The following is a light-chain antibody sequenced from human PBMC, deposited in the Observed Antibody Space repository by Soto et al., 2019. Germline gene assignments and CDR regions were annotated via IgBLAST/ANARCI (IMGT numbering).Light chain of an antibody. CDR2: SDN. V-gene: IGLV1-44*01. J-gene: IGLJ2*01. CDR3: AAWDDTLKAAV. CDR1: SSNIGSHT. Sequence: QSVLTQPYSASGTPGQRVTISCSGSSSNIGSHTLNWYQQLPGSAPGLLSYSDNQRPSGVPDRFSGSTSGTSASLAISGLQSEDEAEYYCAAWDDTLKAAVFGGGTKLTVL.